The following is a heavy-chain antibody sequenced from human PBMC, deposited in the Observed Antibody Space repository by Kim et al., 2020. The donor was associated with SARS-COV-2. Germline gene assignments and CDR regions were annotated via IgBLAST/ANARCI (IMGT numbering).Heavy chain of an antibody. V-gene: IGHV3-48*03. Sequence: LSLTCAASGFTFSSYEMNWVRQAPGKGLEWVSYISSSGSTIYYADSVKGRFTISRDNAKNSLYLQMNSLRAEDTAVYYCARADFDWLLISYGMDVWGQGTTVTVSS. CDR1: GFTFSSYE. CDR2: ISSSGSTI. CDR3: ARADFDWLLISYGMDV. D-gene: IGHD3-9*01. J-gene: IGHJ6*02.